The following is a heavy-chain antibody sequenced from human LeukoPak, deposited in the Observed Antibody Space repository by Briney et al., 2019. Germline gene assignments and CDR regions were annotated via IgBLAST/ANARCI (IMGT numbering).Heavy chain of an antibody. V-gene: IGHV1-2*02. J-gene: IGHJ4*02. D-gene: IGHD3-9*01. CDR3: ARDRVLRYFDWLFSYGY. Sequence: ASVKVSCKASGYTFTGYYMHWVRQAPGQGLEWMGWINPNSGGTNYAQKFQGRVTMTRDTSISTAYMELSRLRSDDTAVYYCARDRVLRYFDWLFSYGYWGQGTLVTVSS. CDR1: GYTFTGYY. CDR2: INPNSGGT.